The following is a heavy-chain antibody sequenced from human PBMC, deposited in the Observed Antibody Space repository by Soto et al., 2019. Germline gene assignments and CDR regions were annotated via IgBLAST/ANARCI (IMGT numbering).Heavy chain of an antibody. V-gene: IGHV3-23*01. Sequence: PGGSLRLSCAASGFTFSSYAMSWVRQAPGKGLEWVSAISGSGGSTYYADSVKGRFTISGDNSKNTLYLQMNSLRAEDTAVYYCAKVRTVTTHYYYYYGMDVWGQGTTVTVSS. CDR3: AKVRTVTTHYYYYYGMDV. D-gene: IGHD4-4*01. CDR1: GFTFSSYA. CDR2: ISGSGGST. J-gene: IGHJ6*02.